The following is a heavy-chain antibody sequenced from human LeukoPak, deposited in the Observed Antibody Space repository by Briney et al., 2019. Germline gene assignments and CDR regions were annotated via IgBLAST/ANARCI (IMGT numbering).Heavy chain of an antibody. CDR3: AWIQLWLSSDAFDI. CDR1: GFTVSSNY. V-gene: IGHV3-53*01. CDR2: IYSGGST. J-gene: IGHJ3*02. Sequence: GGSLRLSCAASGFTVSSNYMSWVRKAPGKGLEWVSVIYSGGSTYYADSVKGRFTISRDNSKNTLYLQMNSLRAEDTAVYYCAWIQLWLSSDAFDIWGQGTMVTVSS. D-gene: IGHD5-18*01.